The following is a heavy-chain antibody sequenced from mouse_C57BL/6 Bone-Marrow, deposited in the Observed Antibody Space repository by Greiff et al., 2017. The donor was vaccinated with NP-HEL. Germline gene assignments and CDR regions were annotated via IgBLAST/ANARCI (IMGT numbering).Heavy chain of an antibody. CDR2: INPNNGGT. Sequence: EVKLQQSGPELVKPGASVKISCKASGYTFTDYYMNWVKQSHGKSLEWIGDINPNNGGTSYNQKFKGKATLTVDKSSSTAYMELRSLTSEDSAVYYCARGSTTVVARPWFAYWGQGTQVTVSA. J-gene: IGHJ3*01. D-gene: IGHD1-1*01. CDR3: ARGSTTVVARPWFAY. V-gene: IGHV1-26*01. CDR1: GYTFTDYY.